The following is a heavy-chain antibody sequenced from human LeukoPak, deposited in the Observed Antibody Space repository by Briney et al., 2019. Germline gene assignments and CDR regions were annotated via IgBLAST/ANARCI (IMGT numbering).Heavy chain of an antibody. CDR3: ASLDTAKQPLANH. CDR2: IKEDRGRE. V-gene: IGHV3-7*03. CDR1: GLIVSNHW. Sequence: GGSLRLSCVASGLIVSNHWMSWVRQAPGKGLEWVANIKEDRGREYYMDSVKGRFTISKDSAKNSLYLQMDSLRVEDTAMYYCASLDTAKQPLANHWGQGTLVTVSS. D-gene: IGHD5-18*01. J-gene: IGHJ5*02.